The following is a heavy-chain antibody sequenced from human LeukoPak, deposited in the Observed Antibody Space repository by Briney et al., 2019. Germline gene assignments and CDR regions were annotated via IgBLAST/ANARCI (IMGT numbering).Heavy chain of an antibody. CDR2: ISGSGGST. D-gene: IGHD5-12*01. V-gene: IGHV3-23*01. CDR1: GFTFSSYA. CDR3: AKVRYSGYDPPYYFDY. Sequence: PGGSLRLSCAASGFTFSSYAMSWVRQAPGKGLEWVSAISGSGGSTYHADSVKGRFTISRDNSKNTLYLQMNSLRAEDTAVYYCAKVRYSGYDPPYYFDYWGQGTLVTVSS. J-gene: IGHJ4*02.